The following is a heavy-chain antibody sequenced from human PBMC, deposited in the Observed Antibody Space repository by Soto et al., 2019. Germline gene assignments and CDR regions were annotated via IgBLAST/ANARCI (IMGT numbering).Heavy chain of an antibody. D-gene: IGHD6-6*01. CDR2: INPSGGST. Sequence: GASVKVSCKASGYTFTSYYMHWVRQAPGQGLEWMGIINPSGGSTSYAQKFQGRVTMTRDTSTSTVYMELSSLRSEDTAVYYCARDRGSSSSDYYYGMDVWGQGTTVTVSS. J-gene: IGHJ6*02. CDR1: GYTFTSYY. CDR3: ARDRGSSSSDYYYGMDV. V-gene: IGHV1-46*01.